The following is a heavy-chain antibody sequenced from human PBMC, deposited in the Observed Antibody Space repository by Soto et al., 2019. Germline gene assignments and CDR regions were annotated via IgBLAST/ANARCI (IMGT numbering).Heavy chain of an antibody. Sequence: QAQLVESGGGVVQPGRSLRLSCAASGFAFSSYGMHWVRQAPGTGLEWVAVISYDGSLQHYADSVKGRFTISRDNSKNMVLLQRSSLRAEDTAVYCCVSDRGYGHASVPYSWGQGTLVSVSS. D-gene: IGHD5-18*01. J-gene: IGHJ4*02. CDR3: VSDRGYGHASVPYS. CDR1: GFAFSSYG. V-gene: IGHV3-30*03. CDR2: ISYDGSLQ.